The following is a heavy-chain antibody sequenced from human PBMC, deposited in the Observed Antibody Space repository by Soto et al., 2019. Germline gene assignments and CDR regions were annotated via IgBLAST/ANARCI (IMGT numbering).Heavy chain of an antibody. CDR3: ARGRRYNWNFFIGEPFDY. Sequence: PSETLSLTCAVYGGSFSGYYWSWIRQPPGKGLEWIGEINHSGSTNYNPSLKSRVTISVDTSKNQFSLKLSSVTAADTAVYYCARGRRYNWNFFIGEPFDYRGQGTLVTVSS. CDR1: GGSFSGYY. D-gene: IGHD1-7*01. V-gene: IGHV4-34*01. J-gene: IGHJ4*02. CDR2: INHSGST.